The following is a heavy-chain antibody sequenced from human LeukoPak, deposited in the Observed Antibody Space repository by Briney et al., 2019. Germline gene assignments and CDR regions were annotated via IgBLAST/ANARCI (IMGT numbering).Heavy chain of an antibody. D-gene: IGHD3-22*01. J-gene: IGHJ4*02. V-gene: IGHV1-18*01. CDR2: ISAYNGNT. Sequence: EASVKVSCKASGYTFTSYGISWVRQAPGQGLEWMGWISAYNGNTNYAQKLQGRVTMTTDTSTSTAYMEPRSLRSDDTAVYYCARDNQYDSSGYYPPGYWGQGTLVTVSS. CDR1: GYTFTSYG. CDR3: ARDNQYDSSGYYPPGY.